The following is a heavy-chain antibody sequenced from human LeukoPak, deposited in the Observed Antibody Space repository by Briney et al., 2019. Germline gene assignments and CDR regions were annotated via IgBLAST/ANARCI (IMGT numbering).Heavy chain of an antibody. D-gene: IGHD2-2*02. V-gene: IGHV3-7*01. J-gene: IGHJ6*03. CDR1: GFTFSSYW. Sequence: PGGSLRLSCAASGFTFSSYWMSWVRQAPGKGREWVANIKQDGSEKYYVDSVKGRFTISRDNAKNSLYLQMNSLRAEDTAVYYCARDGKVCSSTSCYSYYYYMDVWGKGTTVTVSS. CDR3: ARDGKVCSSTSCYSYYYYMDV. CDR2: IKQDGSEK.